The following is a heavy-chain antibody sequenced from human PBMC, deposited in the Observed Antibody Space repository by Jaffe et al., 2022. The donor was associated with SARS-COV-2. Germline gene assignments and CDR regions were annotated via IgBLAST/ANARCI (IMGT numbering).Heavy chain of an antibody. CDR3: AHRQDWTFFDY. CDR2: IYWDDDK. V-gene: IGHV2-5*02. CDR1: GFSLSTSGVG. J-gene: IGHJ4*02. Sequence: QITLKESGPTLVKPTETLTLTCTFSGFSLSTSGVGVGWIRQPPGKALEWLALIYWDDDKRYSPSLKSRFTITKDTSKNQVVLTMTNMGPVDTATYYCAHRQDWTFFDYWGQGTLVTVSS. D-gene: IGHD1-1*01.